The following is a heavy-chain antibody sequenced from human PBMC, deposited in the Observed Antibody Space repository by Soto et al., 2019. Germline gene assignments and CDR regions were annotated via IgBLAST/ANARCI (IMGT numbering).Heavy chain of an antibody. CDR3: AHYQVYCIRTSCTNCFDS. CDR1: GFSLSTSGVG. CDR2: IYWNDDK. V-gene: IGHV2-5*01. J-gene: IGHJ5*01. D-gene: IGHD2-2*01. Sequence: SGPTLVNPTQTLTLTCTFSGFSLSTSGVGVGWIRQPPGKALEWLALIYWNDDKRYSPSLKSRLTITKDTSKNQVVLTMTNMDTVDTATYSCAHYQVYCIRTSCTNCFDSSGQVTLVTVSS.